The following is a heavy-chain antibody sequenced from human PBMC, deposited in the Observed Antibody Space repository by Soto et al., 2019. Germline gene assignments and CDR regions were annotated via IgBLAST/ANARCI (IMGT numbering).Heavy chain of an antibody. V-gene: IGHV4-31*03. CDR2: IYYSGNT. CDR3: ARATYYDSSGYVDY. CDR1: GGSISSGFY. D-gene: IGHD3-22*01. Sequence: QVQLQESGPGLMKPSQTLSLTCTVSGGSISSGFYWSWIRQHPGKGLEWIGYIYYSGNTYYNPSLKSRVIISVDTSKNQFSLNLTSVTAADTAVYYCARATYYDSSGYVDYWGQGTLVTVSS. J-gene: IGHJ4*02.